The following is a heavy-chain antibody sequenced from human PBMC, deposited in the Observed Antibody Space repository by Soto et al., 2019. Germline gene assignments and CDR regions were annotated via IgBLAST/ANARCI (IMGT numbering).Heavy chain of an antibody. CDR1: GFTFSSYS. Sequence: EVQLVESGGGLVQPGGSLRLSCAASGFTFSSYSMNWVRQAPGKGLEWVSYISSSSSTIYYADSVKGRFTISRDNAKKSLYLQMNSLRDEDTAVYYCARGDNGSSGYYSLNWFAPWGQGTLVSVSS. D-gene: IGHD3-22*01. V-gene: IGHV3-48*02. CDR3: ARGDNGSSGYYSLNWFAP. J-gene: IGHJ5*02. CDR2: ISSSSSTI.